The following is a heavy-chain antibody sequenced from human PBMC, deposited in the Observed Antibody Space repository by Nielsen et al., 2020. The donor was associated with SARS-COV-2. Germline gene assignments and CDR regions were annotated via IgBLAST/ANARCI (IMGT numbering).Heavy chain of an antibody. CDR1: GFIISSYG. J-gene: IGHJ4*02. CDR3: AREAVSDDWPSFDF. V-gene: IGHV3-33*08. CDR2: LWTDGISK. Sequence: GGSLRLSCVASGFIISSYGMHWVRQAPGKGLEWVAVLWTDGISKSYVDSVKGRFTISRDNSRNTMYLQMGGLRAEDTAVYYCAREAVSDDWPSFDFWGQGTQVTVSS. D-gene: IGHD3-9*01.